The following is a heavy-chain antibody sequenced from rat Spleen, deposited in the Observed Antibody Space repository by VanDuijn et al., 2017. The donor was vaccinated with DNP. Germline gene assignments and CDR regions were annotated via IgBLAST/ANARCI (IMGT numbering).Heavy chain of an antibody. V-gene: IGHV5-25*01. CDR2: ILSADSRT. D-gene: IGHD1-4*01. CDR3: AKGGYPYYFDY. J-gene: IGHJ2*01. CDR1: GFTFSDYS. Sequence: EVQLVESGGGLVQPGRSMKLSCTASGFTFSDYSMAWVLQAPAKGLEWVASILSADSRTYYRDSVKGRFTISRDNTENTVFLQMTSLRSEDTATYYCAKGGYPYYFDYWGQGVMVTVSS.